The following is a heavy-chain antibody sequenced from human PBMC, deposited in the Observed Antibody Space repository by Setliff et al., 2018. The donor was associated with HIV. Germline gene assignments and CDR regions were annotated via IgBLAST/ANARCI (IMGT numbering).Heavy chain of an antibody. CDR3: AAVNTVGYNYYGMDV. CDR2: ISTYNGNT. CDR1: GDTFTKYG. J-gene: IGHJ6*02. D-gene: IGHD5-18*01. V-gene: IGHV1-18*01. Sequence: ASVKVSCKASGDTFTKYGISWVRQAPGQGLEWMGWISTYNGNTNYAQKLQGRVTMTTDTSTSTAYMELRSLRSDDTAVYFCAAVNTVGYNYYGMDVWGQGTTVTVSS.